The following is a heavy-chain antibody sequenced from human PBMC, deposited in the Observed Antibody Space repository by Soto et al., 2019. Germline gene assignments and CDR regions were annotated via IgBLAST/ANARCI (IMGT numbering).Heavy chain of an antibody. CDR3: ARRYGGAFDY. CDR2: IYNSGST. CDR1: GGSISSYY. J-gene: IGHJ4*02. Sequence: SETLSLTCTVSGGSISSYYWSWIRQPPGKGLEWIGYIYNSGSTNYNPSLKSRVTISVDTSKNQFSLKLSSVTAADTAVYYCARRYGGAFDYWGQGTLVTVSS. V-gene: IGHV4-59*08. D-gene: IGHD2-21*01.